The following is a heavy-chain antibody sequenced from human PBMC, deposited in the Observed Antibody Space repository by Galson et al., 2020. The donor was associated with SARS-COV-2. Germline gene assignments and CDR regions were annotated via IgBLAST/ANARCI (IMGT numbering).Heavy chain of an antibody. J-gene: IGHJ4*02. Sequence: GESLKISCAASGFTFSSYSMNWVRQAPGKGLEWVSSISSSSSYIYYADSVKGRFTISRDNAKNSLYLQMNSLRAEDTAVYYCAILHCGGDCYDRGNYWGQGTLVTVSS. CDR3: AILHCGGDCYDRGNY. CDR1: GFTFSSYS. D-gene: IGHD2-21*02. V-gene: IGHV3-21*01. CDR2: ISSSSSYI.